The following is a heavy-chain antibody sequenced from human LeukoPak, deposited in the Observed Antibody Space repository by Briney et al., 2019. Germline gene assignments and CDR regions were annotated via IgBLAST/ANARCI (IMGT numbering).Heavy chain of an antibody. CDR1: GGSISSYY. D-gene: IGHD4-17*01. J-gene: IGHJ2*01. CDR2: IYHSGST. Sequence: SETLSLTCTVSGGSISSYYWSWIRQPPGKGLEWIGYIYHSGSTYYNPSLKSRVTISVDRSKNQFSLKLSSVTAADTAVYYCARVYGDYSRRPIWYFDLWGRGTLVTVSS. CDR3: ARVYGDYSRRPIWYFDL. V-gene: IGHV4-59*12.